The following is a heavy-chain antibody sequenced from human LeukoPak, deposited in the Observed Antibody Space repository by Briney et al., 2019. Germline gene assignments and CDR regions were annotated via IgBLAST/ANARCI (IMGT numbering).Heavy chain of an antibody. CDR1: GFTFSHHY. Sequence: GGSLRLSCAVSGFTFSHHYMDWVRHAPGKGLEWVGRSRNRAKSYTTDYAAYVKGRFTISRDDSKSTLYLQMNSLETEDTAVYYCSRDATGDHWGQGTLVSVSS. V-gene: IGHV3-72*01. CDR2: SRNRAKSYTT. J-gene: IGHJ4*02. CDR3: SRDATGDH.